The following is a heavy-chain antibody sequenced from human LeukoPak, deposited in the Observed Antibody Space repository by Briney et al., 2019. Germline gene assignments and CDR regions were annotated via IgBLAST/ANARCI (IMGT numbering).Heavy chain of an antibody. D-gene: IGHD1-26*01. V-gene: IGHV3-7*01. J-gene: IGHJ4*02. CDR3: ARTAVVGGIYYFDY. Sequence: GGSLRLSCAASGFTFSSYWMSWVRQAPGKGLEWVANIKQDGSQKYYVDSVKGRFSISRDNAKNSLYLQMNSLRAEDTAVYYCARTAVVGGIYYFDYWGQGTLVTVSS. CDR2: IKQDGSQK. CDR1: GFTFSSYW.